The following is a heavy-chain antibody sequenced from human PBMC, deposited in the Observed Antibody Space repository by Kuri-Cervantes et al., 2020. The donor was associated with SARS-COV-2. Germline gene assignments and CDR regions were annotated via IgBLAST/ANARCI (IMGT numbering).Heavy chain of an antibody. D-gene: IGHD3-3*01. V-gene: IGHV1-69*05. CDR2: IIPIFGAA. J-gene: IGHJ3*02. Sequence: SVKVSCKASAGTFSSYAISWVLRAPGQGLEWMGGIIPIFGAANYAQKFQGRVTITTDESTSTAYMELSSLRSEDTAVYYCAREGGGDPLVPGFGVVIHDAFDIWGQGTMVTVSS. CDR1: AGTFSSYA. CDR3: AREGGGDPLVPGFGVVIHDAFDI.